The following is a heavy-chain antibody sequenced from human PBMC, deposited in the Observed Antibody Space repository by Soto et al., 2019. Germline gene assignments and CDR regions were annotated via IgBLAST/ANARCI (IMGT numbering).Heavy chain of an antibody. V-gene: IGHV1-69*13. J-gene: IGHJ4*02. CDR2: IIPIFGTA. CDR3: ARARDYGGYSDY. D-gene: IGHD4-17*01. CDR1: GGTFSSYA. Sequence: ASVKVSCKASGGTFSSYAISWVRQAPGQGLEWMGGIIPIFGTANYAQKFQGRVTITADESTSTAYMELSSLRSEDTAVYYCARARDYGGYSDYWGQGTLVTVSS.